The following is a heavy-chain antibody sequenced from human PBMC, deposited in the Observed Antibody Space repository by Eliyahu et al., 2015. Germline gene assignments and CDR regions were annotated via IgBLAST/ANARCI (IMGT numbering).Heavy chain of an antibody. J-gene: IGHJ6*02. Sequence: FTFRSYWMSWVRQAPGKGLEWVANIKQDGSGKYYLGSVKGRFTISRDNATNSLYLQMNSLRDEDTAVYYCARGYGDYYYGLEVWSQGTTVTVSS. D-gene: IGHD5-18*01. CDR1: FTFRSYW. V-gene: IGHV3-7*01. CDR3: ARGYGDYYYGLEV. CDR2: IKQDGSGK.